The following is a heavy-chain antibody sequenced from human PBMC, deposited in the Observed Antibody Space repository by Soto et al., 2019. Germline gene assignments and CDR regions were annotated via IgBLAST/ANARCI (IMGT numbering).Heavy chain of an antibody. Sequence: SETLSLTCTVSGGSISSGGYYWSWIRQHPGKGLEWIGYIYYSGSTYYNPSLKSRVTISVDTSKNQFSLKLSSVTAADTAVYYCARGRYYDSSGIPXYWGQGTLVTVSS. CDR3: ARGRYYDSSGIPXY. V-gene: IGHV4-31*03. J-gene: IGHJ4*02. CDR1: GGSISSGGYY. D-gene: IGHD3-22*01. CDR2: IYYSGST.